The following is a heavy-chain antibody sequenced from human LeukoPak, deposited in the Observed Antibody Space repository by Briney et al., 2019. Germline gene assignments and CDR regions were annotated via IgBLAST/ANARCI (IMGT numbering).Heavy chain of an antibody. D-gene: IGHD3-10*01. V-gene: IGHV4-59*08. CDR1: GGSISSYY. CDR3: ARRVWFGELLYAFDI. Sequence: SETLSLTCTVSGGSISSYYWSWIRQPPGKGLEWIGYIYYSGSTNYNPSLKSRVTISVDTSKNQFSLKLSSVTAADTAVYYCARRVWFGELLYAFDIWGQGTMVTVSS. J-gene: IGHJ3*02. CDR2: IYYSGST.